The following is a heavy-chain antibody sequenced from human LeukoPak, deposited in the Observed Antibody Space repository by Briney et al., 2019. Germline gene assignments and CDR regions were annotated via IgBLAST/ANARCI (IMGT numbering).Heavy chain of an antibody. D-gene: IGHD3-16*01. Sequence: SETLSLTCAVYGGSFSGYYWSWIRQPPGEGLEWIGEINHSGSTNYNPSLKSRVTISVDTFKNQFSLKLSSVTAADTAVYYCASSHWLKDAFDIWGQGTMVTVSS. J-gene: IGHJ3*02. V-gene: IGHV4-34*01. CDR3: ASSHWLKDAFDI. CDR2: INHSGST. CDR1: GGSFSGYY.